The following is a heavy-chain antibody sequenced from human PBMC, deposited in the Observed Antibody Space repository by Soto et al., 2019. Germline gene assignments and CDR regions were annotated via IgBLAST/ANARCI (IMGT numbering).Heavy chain of an antibody. CDR2: ISGIGGST. D-gene: IGHD4-17*01. CDR3: ANLGWEAGANYGGS. V-gene: IGHV3-23*01. CDR1: GFTFSTYA. Sequence: EVQMLESGGGLVQPGGSLRLSCAASGFTFSTYAMSWVRQAPGKGLEWVSAISGIGGSTYYADSVKGRFTISRDNSKNTLYLQMNSLRAEDTAVYYCANLGWEAGANYGGSWGQGTLVTVSS. J-gene: IGHJ5*02.